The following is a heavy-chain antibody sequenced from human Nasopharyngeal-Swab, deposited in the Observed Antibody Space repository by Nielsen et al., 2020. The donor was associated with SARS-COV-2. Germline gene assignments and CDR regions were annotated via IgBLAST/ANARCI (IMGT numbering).Heavy chain of an antibody. J-gene: IGHJ4*02. CDR2: ISSSGSYI. CDR1: GFTFSSYS. D-gene: IGHD4-11*01. Sequence: GESLKISCAASGFTFSSYSMNWVRQAPGKGLEWVSSISSSGSYIYYADSVKGRFTISRDNAKNSLYLQMNSLRAEDTAVYYCARADGYSNYGSLDYWGQGTLVTVSS. CDR3: ARADGYSNYGSLDY. V-gene: IGHV3-21*01.